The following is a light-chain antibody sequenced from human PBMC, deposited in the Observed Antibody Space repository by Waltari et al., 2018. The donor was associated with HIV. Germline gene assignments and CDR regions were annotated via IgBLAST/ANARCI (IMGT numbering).Light chain of an antibody. CDR1: ALPKKN. CDR2: EDS. V-gene: IGLV3-10*01. CDR3: FSTDNVGDPCV. Sequence: SYELTQPPSVSVSPGQTARITCSGDALPKKNAYWYQLKSGQAPMLVIYEDSKRPSGIPERFSGTSSGTMATLTISGAQVEDEADYYCFSTDNVGDPCVFGGGTKVTVL. J-gene: IGLJ3*02.